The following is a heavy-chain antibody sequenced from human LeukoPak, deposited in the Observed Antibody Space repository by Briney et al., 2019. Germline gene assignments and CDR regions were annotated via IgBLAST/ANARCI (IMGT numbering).Heavy chain of an antibody. CDR3: ARGILAGLDY. CDR2: IYTSGST. Sequence: SETLSLTCTVSGGSISSGNYYWSWIRQPAGKGLEWIGRIYTSGSTNYNPSLKSRVTISVDTSKNQFSLKLSSVTAADTAVYYCARGILAGLDYWGQGTLVTVSS. CDR1: GGSISSGNYY. V-gene: IGHV4-61*02. J-gene: IGHJ4*02. D-gene: IGHD3/OR15-3a*01.